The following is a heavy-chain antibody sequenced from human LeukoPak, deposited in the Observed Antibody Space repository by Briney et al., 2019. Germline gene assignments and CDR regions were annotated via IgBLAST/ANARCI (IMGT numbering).Heavy chain of an antibody. D-gene: IGHD1-1*01. J-gene: IGHJ5*02. CDR1: GFTFGDYY. V-gene: IGHV3-11*01. Sequence: GGSLRLSCAASGFTFGDYYMGWIRQAPGKGLEWLSYISSRSGVAIYYADSVKGRFTISRDNAQNSLYLQMDSLRAEDTAVYYCAKAPGERPHWFDPWGQGTLVTVSS. CDR3: AKAPGERPHWFDP. CDR2: ISSRSGVAI.